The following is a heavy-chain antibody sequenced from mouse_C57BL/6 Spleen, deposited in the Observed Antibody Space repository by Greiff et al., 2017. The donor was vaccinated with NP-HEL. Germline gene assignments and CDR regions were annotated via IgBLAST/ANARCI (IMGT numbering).Heavy chain of an antibody. J-gene: IGHJ3*01. CDR3: AREGNYDYDGAY. Sequence: VQLKESGGGLVKPGGSLKLSCAASGFTFSSYAMSWVRQTPEKRLEWVATISDGGSYTYYPDNVKGRFTISRDNAKNNLYLQMSHLKSEDTAMYYCAREGNYDYDGAYWGQGTLVTVSA. V-gene: IGHV5-4*01. D-gene: IGHD2-4*01. CDR2: ISDGGSYT. CDR1: GFTFSSYA.